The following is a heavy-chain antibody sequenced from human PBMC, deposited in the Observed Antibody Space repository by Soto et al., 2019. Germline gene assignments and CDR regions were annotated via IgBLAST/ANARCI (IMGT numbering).Heavy chain of an antibody. J-gene: IGHJ3*02. Sequence: SVKVSCKASGGTFSSYAISWVRQAPGQGLEWMGGIIPIFGTANYAQKFQGRVTITADESTSTAYMELSSLRSEDTAVYYCASAVGATGGAFDIWGQGTMVTVSS. V-gene: IGHV1-69*13. CDR3: ASAVGATGGAFDI. CDR2: IIPIFGTA. CDR1: GGTFSSYA. D-gene: IGHD1-26*01.